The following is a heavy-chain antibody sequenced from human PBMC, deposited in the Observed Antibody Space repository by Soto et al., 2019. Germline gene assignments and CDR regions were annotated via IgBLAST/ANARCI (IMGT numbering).Heavy chain of an antibody. CDR1: GYTFTGYY. J-gene: IGHJ6*02. CDR3: ARERVPGARYYYYYGMDV. D-gene: IGHD2-2*01. Sequence: ASVKVSCKASGYTFTGYYMHWVRQAPGQGLEWMGWINPNSGGTNYAQKFQGWVTMTRDTSISTAYMELSRLRSDDTAVYYCARERVPGARYYYYYGMDVWGEGTTVTVS. V-gene: IGHV1-2*04. CDR2: INPNSGGT.